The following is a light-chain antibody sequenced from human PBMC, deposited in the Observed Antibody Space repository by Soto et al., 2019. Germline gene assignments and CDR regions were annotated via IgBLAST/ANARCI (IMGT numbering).Light chain of an antibody. CDR1: QSISTY. J-gene: IGKJ4*01. V-gene: IGKV1-27*01. CDR3: QKYNTAPLT. Sequence: DIQMTQSPSSLSASVGDRVTITCRASQSISTYLAWYQQKPGKVPKLLISGISTLQSGVPSRFSGSGYGTEFTLTISNLQPEDVATYYCQKYNTAPLTFDGGTKVEIK. CDR2: GIS.